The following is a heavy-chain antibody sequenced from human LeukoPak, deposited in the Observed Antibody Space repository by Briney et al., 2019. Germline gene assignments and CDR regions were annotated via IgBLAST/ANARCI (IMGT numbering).Heavy chain of an antibody. CDR2: ISGSGGST. CDR1: GFTFSSYA. D-gene: IGHD3-10*01. J-gene: IGHJ4*02. Sequence: QPGGSLRLSCAASGFTFSSYAMSWVRQAPGKGLEWVSAISGSGGSTYYADSVKGRFTISRDNSKNTLYLQMNSLRAEDTAVYYCAKPPKDYMVRGVYFDYWGQGTLVTVSS. V-gene: IGHV3-23*01. CDR3: AKPPKDYMVRGVYFDY.